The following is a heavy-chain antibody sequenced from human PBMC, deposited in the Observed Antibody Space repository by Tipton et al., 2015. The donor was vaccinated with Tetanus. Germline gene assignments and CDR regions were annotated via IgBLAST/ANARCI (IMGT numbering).Heavy chain of an antibody. Sequence: TLSLTCSVSGGSVDSGSYHWAWIRQHPGRGLEWIGYMFYNGDAFYNPSLKSRLAMSLDASKNLFSLNLTSVTAADTAVYYCARGGEQWALRYFQYWGQGTLVTVSS. CDR1: GGSVDSGSYH. CDR3: ARGGEQWALRYFQY. CDR2: MFYNGDA. V-gene: IGHV4-31*03. J-gene: IGHJ4*02. D-gene: IGHD1/OR15-1a*01.